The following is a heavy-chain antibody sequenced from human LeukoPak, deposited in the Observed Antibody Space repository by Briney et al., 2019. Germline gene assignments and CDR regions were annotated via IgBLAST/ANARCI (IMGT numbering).Heavy chain of an antibody. V-gene: IGHV5-51*01. J-gene: IGHJ4*02. CDR3: ARQDYSSSAGDY. Sequence: GESLNIPCHGSRYRFTSFWIAWVRQLPGKHLECMGIIYPGDSDTRYSPSFQGQVTISVDKSISTAYLQWSSLKASDTVMYYCARQDYSSSAGDYWGQGTLVTVSS. D-gene: IGHD4-11*01. CDR2: IYPGDSDT. CDR1: RYRFTSFW.